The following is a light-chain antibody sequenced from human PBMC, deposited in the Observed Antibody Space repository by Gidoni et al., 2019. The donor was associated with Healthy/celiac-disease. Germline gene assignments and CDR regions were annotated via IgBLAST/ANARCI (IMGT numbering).Light chain of an antibody. Sequence: QSVLTQPPSASGTPGQRVTISCSGSSSNIGSNTVNWYQQLPGTAPKLLIYSNHQRPSGVPDRFSGSKSGTSASLAISGLQSEDEADYYCAAWDDSLNAVVFGGGTKLTVL. CDR3: AAWDDSLNAVV. CDR2: SNH. V-gene: IGLV1-44*01. CDR1: SSNIGSNT. J-gene: IGLJ2*01.